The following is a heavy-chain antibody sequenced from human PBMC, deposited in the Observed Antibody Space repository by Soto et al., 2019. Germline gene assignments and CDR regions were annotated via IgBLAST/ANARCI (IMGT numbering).Heavy chain of an antibody. CDR2: IIPIFGTA. CDR3: ASINYYGMDV. V-gene: IGHV1-69*13. J-gene: IGHJ6*02. CDR1: GGTFSSYA. Sequence: SVKVSCKASGGTFSSYAISWVRQAPGQGLEWMGGIIPIFGTANYAQKFQGRVTITADESTSTAYMEPSSLRSEDTAVYYCASINYYGMDVWGQGTTVTVSS.